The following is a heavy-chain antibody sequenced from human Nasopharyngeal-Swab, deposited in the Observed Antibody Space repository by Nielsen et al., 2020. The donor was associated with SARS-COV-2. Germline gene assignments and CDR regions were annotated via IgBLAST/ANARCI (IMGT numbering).Heavy chain of an antibody. J-gene: IGHJ3*02. CDR3: AKDINYGDYVPPTRQKRNDAFDI. V-gene: IGHV3-11*05. D-gene: IGHD4-17*01. CDR2: ISSSSSYT. Sequence: GESLKISCAASGFTFSDYYMSWIRQAPGKGLEWVSNISSSSSYTNYVDSVKGRFTISRDNAKNSLYLQMNSLRAENTAVYYCAKDINYGDYVPPTRQKRNDAFDIWGQGTMVTVSS. CDR1: GFTFSDYY.